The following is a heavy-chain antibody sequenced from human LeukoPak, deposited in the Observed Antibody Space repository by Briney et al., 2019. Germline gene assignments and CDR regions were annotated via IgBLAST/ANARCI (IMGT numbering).Heavy chain of an antibody. V-gene: IGHV3-30-3*01. CDR3: GRDWKLDY. CDR1: GFTFSSYA. D-gene: IGHD1-1*01. J-gene: IGHJ4*02. Sequence: HSGRSLRLSCAASGFTFSSYAMHWVRQAPGKGLEWVAVISYDGSNKYYADSVKGRFTISRDNSKNTLYLQMNSLRVEDTAIYYCGRDWKLDYWGQGTLVTVSS. CDR2: ISYDGSNK.